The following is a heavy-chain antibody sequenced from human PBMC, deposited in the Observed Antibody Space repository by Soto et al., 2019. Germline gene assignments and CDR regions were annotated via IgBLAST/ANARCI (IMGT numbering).Heavy chain of an antibody. CDR1: GYTLTRYC. D-gene: IGHD2-2*01. CDR2: INPNSGST. Sequence: QVQLVQSGAEVKKAGASVKVSCKASGYTLTRYCIHWVRQAPGQGLEWMGIINPNSGSTSYAQKFQDRVTMTRDTSTSTVYMELSSLRSEDTAVYYCARDIVVAPTARGWFDPWGQGTLVTVSS. V-gene: IGHV1-46*01. CDR3: ARDIVVAPTARGWFDP. J-gene: IGHJ5*02.